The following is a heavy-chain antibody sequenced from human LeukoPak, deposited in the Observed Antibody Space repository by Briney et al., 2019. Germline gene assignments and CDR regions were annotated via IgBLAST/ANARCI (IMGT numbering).Heavy chain of an antibody. CDR2: TCNSGGST. D-gene: IGHD1-1*01. V-gene: IGHV3-23*01. CDR1: AFTFNTYT. Sequence: AGSLRLSSAASAFTFNTYTMYWVRQAPGKGLEWVSGTCNSGGSTYYAHSVKGRITISRDTTKNTLYLQMHSLRDAGTSLFSFAKGLERESRLDSWGQGTLVTVSS. J-gene: IGHJ4*02. CDR3: AKGLERESRLDS.